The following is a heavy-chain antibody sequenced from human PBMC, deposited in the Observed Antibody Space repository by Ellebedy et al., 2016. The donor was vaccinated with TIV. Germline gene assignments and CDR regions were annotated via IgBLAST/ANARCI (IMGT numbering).Heavy chain of an antibody. CDR3: VKGVAVDY. CDR2: ISSNGGST. J-gene: IGHJ4*02. CDR1: GFTFSSYA. D-gene: IGHD6-19*01. V-gene: IGHV3-64D*06. Sequence: GESLKISXAASGFTFSSYAMHWVRQAPGKGLEYVSAISSNGGSTYYADSVKGRFTISRDNSKNTPYLQMSSLRAEDTAVYYCVKGVAVDYWGQGTLVTVSS.